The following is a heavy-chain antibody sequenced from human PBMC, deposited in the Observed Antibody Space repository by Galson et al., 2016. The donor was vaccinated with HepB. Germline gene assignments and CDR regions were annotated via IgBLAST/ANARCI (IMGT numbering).Heavy chain of an antibody. J-gene: IGHJ4*02. CDR2: ISTGGTTI. Sequence: SLRLSCAASGFSISNYCMNWVRQAPGKGLEWVSYISTGGTTIYYADSVKGRFTISRDNAKNSLYLLMNRLRDEDTAVYYCAEDNYDIWTGDGPCEHWGQGTLVTVSS. D-gene: IGHD3-9*01. V-gene: IGHV3-48*02. CDR1: GFSISNYC. CDR3: AEDNYDIWTGDGPCEH.